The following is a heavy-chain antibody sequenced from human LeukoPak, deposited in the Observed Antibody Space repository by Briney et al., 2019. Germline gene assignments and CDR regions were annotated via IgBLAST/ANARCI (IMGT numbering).Heavy chain of an antibody. CDR1: GFTFSSYW. J-gene: IGHJ6*02. CDR2: INSDGSST. CDR3: ARPLRSYDILTGYYIYGMDV. V-gene: IGHV3-74*01. Sequence: GGSLRLSCAASGFTFSSYWMHWVRQAPGKGLVWVSRINSDGSSTSYADSVKGRFTISRDNAKNTLYLQMNSLRAEDTAVYYCARPLRSYDILTGYYIYGMDVWGQGTTVTVSS. D-gene: IGHD3-9*01.